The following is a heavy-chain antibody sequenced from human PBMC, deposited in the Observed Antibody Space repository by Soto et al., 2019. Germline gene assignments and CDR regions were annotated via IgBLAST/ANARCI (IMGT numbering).Heavy chain of an antibody. J-gene: IGHJ4*02. CDR3: ASTVFGVVITFFDY. D-gene: IGHD3-3*01. CDR2: IIPIFGTA. CDR1: GGTFSSYA. Sequence: SVKVSCKSSGGTFSSYAISWVRQAPGQGLEWMGGIIPIFGTANYAQKFQGRVTITADKSTSTAYMELSSLRSEDTAVYYCASTVFGVVITFFDYWGQGTLVTVSS. V-gene: IGHV1-69*06.